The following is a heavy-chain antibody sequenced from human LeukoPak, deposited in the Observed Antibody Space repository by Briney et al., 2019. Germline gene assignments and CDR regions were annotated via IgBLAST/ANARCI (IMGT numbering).Heavy chain of an antibody. V-gene: IGHV4-4*02. J-gene: IGHJ3*02. CDR1: GGSISSSNW. D-gene: IGHD6-13*01. CDR3: ARAPLFIAAAGRGWRSDAFDI. CDR2: IYHSGST. Sequence: SETLSLTCAVSGGSISSSNWWSWVRQPPGKGLEWIGEIYHSGSTNYNPSLKSRVTISVDKSKNQFSLKLSSVTAADTAVYYCARAPLFIAAAGRGWRSDAFDIWGQGTMVTVSS.